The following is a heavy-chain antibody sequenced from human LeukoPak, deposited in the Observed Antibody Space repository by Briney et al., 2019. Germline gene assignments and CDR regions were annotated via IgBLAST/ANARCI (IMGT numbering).Heavy chain of an antibody. J-gene: IGHJ4*02. Sequence: GGSLRLSCAASEFTFSSYGMHWVRQAPGKGLEWVAVISYDGSNKYYADSVKGRFTISRDNSKNTLYLQMNSLRAEDTAVYYCAKGSSSGLFYFDYWGQGTLVTVSS. CDR3: AKGSSSGLFYFDY. D-gene: IGHD3-22*01. V-gene: IGHV3-30*18. CDR2: ISYDGSNK. CDR1: EFTFSSYG.